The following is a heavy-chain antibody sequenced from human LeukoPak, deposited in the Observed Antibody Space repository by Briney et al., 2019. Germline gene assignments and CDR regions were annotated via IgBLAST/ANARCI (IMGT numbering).Heavy chain of an antibody. J-gene: IGHJ4*02. CDR3: ARGRRPSGY. Sequence: SETLSLTCTVSGDSITSYYWSGIRQPPGKGLEWIGYIYYSGSTNYNPSLKSRVTISVDTSKNQFSLKLSSVTAADTAVYYCARGRRPSGYWGQGTLVTVSS. D-gene: IGHD3-10*01. V-gene: IGHV4-59*01. CDR2: IYYSGST. CDR1: GDSITSYY.